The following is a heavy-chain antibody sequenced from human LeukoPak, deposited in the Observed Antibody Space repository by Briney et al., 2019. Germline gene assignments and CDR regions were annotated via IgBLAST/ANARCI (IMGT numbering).Heavy chain of an antibody. Sequence: PGGSLRLSCAASGFTFSSYSMNWVRQAPGKGLEWVSSISSSSSYIYYADSVKGRFTISRDNAKNSLYLQMNSLRAEDTAVYYCARRPGREDATNPYYYYYMDVGAKGPRSPSP. V-gene: IGHV3-21*01. D-gene: IGHD1-26*01. CDR1: GFTFSSYS. CDR2: ISSSSSYI. CDR3: ARRPGREDATNPYYYYYMDV. J-gene: IGHJ6*03.